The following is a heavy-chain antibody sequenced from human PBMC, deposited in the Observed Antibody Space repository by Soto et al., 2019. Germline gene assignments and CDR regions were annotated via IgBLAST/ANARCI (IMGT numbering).Heavy chain of an antibody. Sequence: SETLSLTCTVSGGSISSYYWSWIRQPPGKGLEWIGYIYYSGSTNYNPSLKSRVTISVDTSKNQFSLKLSSVTAADTAVYYCARVYKLRFLEWLFDYWGQGTLVTFSS. CDR1: GGSISSYY. V-gene: IGHV4-59*01. CDR2: IYYSGST. D-gene: IGHD3-3*01. J-gene: IGHJ4*02. CDR3: ARVYKLRFLEWLFDY.